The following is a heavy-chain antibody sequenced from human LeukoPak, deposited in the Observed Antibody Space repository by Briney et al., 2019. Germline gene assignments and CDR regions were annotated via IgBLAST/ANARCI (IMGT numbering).Heavy chain of an antibody. D-gene: IGHD3-9*01. Sequence: SETLSLTCTVSGGSISSYHWSWIRQPPGKGLEWIGYIYYSGSTNYNPSLKSRVTISVDTSKNQFSLKLSSVTAADTAVYYCARDLTLYYYYGMDVWGQGTTVTVSS. CDR3: ARDLTLYYYYGMDV. CDR1: GGSISSYH. V-gene: IGHV4-59*01. CDR2: IYYSGST. J-gene: IGHJ6*02.